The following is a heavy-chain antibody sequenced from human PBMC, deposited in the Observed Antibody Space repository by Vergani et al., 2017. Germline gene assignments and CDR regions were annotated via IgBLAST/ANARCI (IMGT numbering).Heavy chain of an antibody. CDR3: ARDLARGYDSSGYGSFQH. J-gene: IGHJ1*01. D-gene: IGHD3-22*01. V-gene: IGHV1-69*01. Sequence: QVQLVQSGAEVKKPGSSVKVSCKASGGTFSSYAISWVRQAPGQGLEWMGGIIPIFGTANYAQKFQGRVTITADESTSTAYMELSSLRSEDTAVYYCARDLARGYDSSGYGSFQHWGQGTLVTVSS. CDR2: IIPIFGTA. CDR1: GGTFSSYA.